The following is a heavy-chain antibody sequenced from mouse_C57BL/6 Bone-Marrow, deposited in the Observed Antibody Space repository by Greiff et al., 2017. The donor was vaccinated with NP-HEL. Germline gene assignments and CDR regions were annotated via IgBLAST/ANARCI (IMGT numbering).Heavy chain of an antibody. V-gene: IGHV1-42*01. J-gene: IGHJ2*01. D-gene: IGHD2-5*01. Sequence: EVKLVESGPELVKPGASVKISCKASGYSFTGYYMNWVKQSPEKSLEWIGEINPSTGGTTYNQKFKAKATLTVDKSSSTAYMQLKSLTSEDSAVYYCARKVNYSNFDFDYWGQGTTLTVSS. CDR1: GYSFTGYY. CDR2: INPSTGGT. CDR3: ARKVNYSNFDFDY.